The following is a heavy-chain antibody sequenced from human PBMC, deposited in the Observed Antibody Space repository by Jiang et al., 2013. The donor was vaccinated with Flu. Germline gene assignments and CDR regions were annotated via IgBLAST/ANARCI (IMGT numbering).Heavy chain of an antibody. CDR1: GFTFSSYA. CDR3: AKDLGYGDYQDAFDI. Sequence: ASGFTFSSYAMSWVRQAPGKGLEWASAISGSGGSTYYADSVKGRFTISRDNSKNTLYLQMNSLRAEDTAVYYCAKDLGYGDYQDAFDIWGQGTMVTVSS. D-gene: IGHD4-17*01. J-gene: IGHJ3*02. V-gene: IGHV3-23*01. CDR2: ISGSGGST.